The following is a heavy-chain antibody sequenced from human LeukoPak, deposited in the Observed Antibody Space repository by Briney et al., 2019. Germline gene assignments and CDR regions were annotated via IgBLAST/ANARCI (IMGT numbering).Heavy chain of an antibody. V-gene: IGHV4-59*08. Sequence: SETLSLTCSVSYGSISGYYWSWIRQSPGKELVWIGYIYYSGSTNYNPSLKSRVTISADMSKNQVSLKLSSVTAADTALYYCARHFTYYYDSSGYPRDSFDIWGRGTMVTVSS. CDR3: ARHFTYYYDSSGYPRDSFDI. CDR2: IYYSGST. CDR1: YGSISGYY. J-gene: IGHJ3*02. D-gene: IGHD3-22*01.